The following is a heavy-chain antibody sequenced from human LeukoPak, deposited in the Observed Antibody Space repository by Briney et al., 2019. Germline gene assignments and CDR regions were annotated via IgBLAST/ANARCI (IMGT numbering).Heavy chain of an antibody. J-gene: IGHJ5*02. CDR2: IYSGGST. CDR3: ARDLIPSNYGDYVGYNWFDP. Sequence: GGSLRLSCAASGFTVSSNYMSWVRQAPGKGLEWVSVIYSGGSTYYADSVKGRFTISRDNSKNTLYLQMNSLRAEDTAVYYCARDLIPSNYGDYVGYNWFDPWGQGTLVTVSS. CDR1: GFTVSSNY. D-gene: IGHD4-17*01. V-gene: IGHV3-53*01.